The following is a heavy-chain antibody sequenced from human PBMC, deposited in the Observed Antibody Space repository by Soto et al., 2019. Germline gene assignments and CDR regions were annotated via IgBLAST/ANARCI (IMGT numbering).Heavy chain of an antibody. CDR1: GASIYRYS. Sequence: SETLSLTCFVSGASIYRYSWGWIRRPPGKGLEWIASIYYSGYTYYNPSLKSRVTMSVDTSTSHFSLNMNSVTAADTAVYYCARLVPSEMVDSCGPGTLVTVSS. CDR2: IYYSGYT. J-gene: IGHJ4*02. CDR3: ARLVPSEMVDS. D-gene: IGHD2-8*01. V-gene: IGHV4-59*12.